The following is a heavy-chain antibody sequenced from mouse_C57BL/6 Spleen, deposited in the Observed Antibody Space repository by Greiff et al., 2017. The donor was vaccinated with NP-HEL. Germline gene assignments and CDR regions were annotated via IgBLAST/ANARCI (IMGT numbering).Heavy chain of an antibody. CDR3: ARSYYGSPYYFDY. CDR1: GYTFTSYW. D-gene: IGHD1-1*01. Sequence: VQLQQPGAELVKPGASVKMSCKASGYTFTSYWITWVKQRPGQGLEWIGDIYPGRGSTNYNEKFKSKATLTVDTSSSTAYMQLSSLTSEDSAVYYCARSYYGSPYYFDYWGQGTTLTVSS. V-gene: IGHV1-55*01. J-gene: IGHJ2*01. CDR2: IYPGRGST.